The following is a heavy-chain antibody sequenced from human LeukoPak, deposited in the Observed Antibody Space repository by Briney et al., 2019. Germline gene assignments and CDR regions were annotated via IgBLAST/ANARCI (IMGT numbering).Heavy chain of an antibody. CDR3: ARDARRGRFDP. CDR1: GGSISSGGYS. D-gene: IGHD3-16*01. J-gene: IGHJ5*02. CDR2: IYHSGST. V-gene: IGHV4-30-2*01. Sequence: TSETLSLTCAVSGGSISSGGYSWSWIRQPPGKGLEWIGYIYHSGSTYYNPSLKSRVTISVDRSKNQFSLKVSSVTAADTAVYYCARDARRGRFDPWGQGTLVTVSS.